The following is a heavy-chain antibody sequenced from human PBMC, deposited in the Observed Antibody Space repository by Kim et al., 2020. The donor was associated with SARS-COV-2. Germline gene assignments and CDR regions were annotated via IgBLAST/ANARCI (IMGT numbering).Heavy chain of an antibody. CDR1: GFSFSSYK. D-gene: IGHD6-19*01. CDR3: TTQLFSVAENY. CDR2: ISSNSASI. Sequence: GGSLRLSCAASGFSFSSYKMNWVRQAPGKGLEWVSVISSNSASIYYADSVKGRFTISRDNTKNSLYLQMNSLRVEDTAVDYCTTQLFSVAENYWGQGTLLTVSS. V-gene: IGHV3-21*01. J-gene: IGHJ4*02.